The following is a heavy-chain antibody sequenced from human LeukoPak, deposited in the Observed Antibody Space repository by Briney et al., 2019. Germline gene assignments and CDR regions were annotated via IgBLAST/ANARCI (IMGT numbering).Heavy chain of an antibody. CDR1: GVSISSYY. D-gene: IGHD3-9*01. CDR2: IYTSGST. Sequence: SETLSLTCTVSGVSISSYYWSWIRQPAGKRLEWIGRIYTSGSTNYNPSLKSRVTMSVDTSKNQFSLKLSSVTAADTAVYYCARDSGHYDILTGYYYYYGMDVWGQGTTVTVSS. J-gene: IGHJ6*02. CDR3: ARDSGHYDILTGYYYYYGMDV. V-gene: IGHV4-4*07.